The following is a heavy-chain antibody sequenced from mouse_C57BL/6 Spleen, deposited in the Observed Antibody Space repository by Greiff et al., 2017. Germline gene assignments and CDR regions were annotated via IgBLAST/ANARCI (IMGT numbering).Heavy chain of an antibody. V-gene: IGHV5-17*01. D-gene: IGHD3-1*01. CDR3: ARSLGWYFDV. CDR2: ISSGSSTI. CDR1: GFTFSDYG. Sequence: EVKLVESGGGLVKPGGSLKLSCAASGFTFSDYGMHWVRQAPEKGLEWVAYISSGSSTIYYADTVKGRFTISRDNAKNTLFLQMTSLRSEDTAMYYCARSLGWYFDVWGTGTTVTVSS. J-gene: IGHJ1*03.